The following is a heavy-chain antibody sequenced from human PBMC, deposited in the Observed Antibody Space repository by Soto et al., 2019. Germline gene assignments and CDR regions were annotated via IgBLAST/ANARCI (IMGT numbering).Heavy chain of an antibody. J-gene: IGHJ4*02. Sequence: EVQLVESGGGLVQPGGSLRLSCVVSGFTFNRYSMDWVRQAPGKGLEWVSYITSGSSTIHYADSVKGRFTISRDNAKNSVFLQVNSLRVEDTAVYYCVRDAGSLGYWGQGSLVTVSS. D-gene: IGHD3-10*01. CDR1: GFTFNRYS. CDR3: VRDAGSLGY. V-gene: IGHV3-48*01. CDR2: ITSGSSTI.